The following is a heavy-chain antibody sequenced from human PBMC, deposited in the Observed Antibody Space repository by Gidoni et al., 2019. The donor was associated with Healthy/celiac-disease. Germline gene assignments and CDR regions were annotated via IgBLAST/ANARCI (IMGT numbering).Heavy chain of an antibody. J-gene: IGHJ6*02. D-gene: IGHD2-15*01. Sequence: QVQLVQSGSELKKPGASVKVSCKASGYTLTSYAMNWVRQAPGQGLEWMGWINPNSGNPTYAQGFTGRFVFSLDTSVSTAHLQISSLKAEDTAVYYCARSAEGVVVVYGMDVWGQGTTVTVSS. CDR2: INPNSGNP. CDR3: ARSAEGVVVVYGMDV. CDR1: GYTLTSYA. V-gene: IGHV7-4-1*02.